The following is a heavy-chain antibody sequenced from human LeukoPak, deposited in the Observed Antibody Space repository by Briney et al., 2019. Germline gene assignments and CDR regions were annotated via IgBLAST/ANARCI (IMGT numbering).Heavy chain of an antibody. CDR1: GGSLSGYY. Sequence: PSETLSLPCAVYGGSLSGYYWSWIRQPPGKGLEWIGEINHSGSTNYNPSLKSRVTISVDTSKNQFSLKLSSVTAADTAVYYCARLAIAAAGADYWGQGTLVTVSS. CDR3: ARLAIAAAGADY. CDR2: INHSGST. V-gene: IGHV4-34*01. D-gene: IGHD6-13*01. J-gene: IGHJ4*02.